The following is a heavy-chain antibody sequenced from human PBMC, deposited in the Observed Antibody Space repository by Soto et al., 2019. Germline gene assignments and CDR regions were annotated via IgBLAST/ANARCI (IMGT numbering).Heavy chain of an antibody. D-gene: IGHD2-15*01. CDR2: IYYSGST. J-gene: IGHJ4*02. CDR1: GGSISSYY. V-gene: IGHV4-59*08. Sequence: QVQLQESGPGLVQPSETLSLTCTVSGGSISSYYWSWIRQPPGKGMEWIGYIYYSGSTNLTPSLKSRVTIAVDTSKTQFSLKLSSGTAADAAVYYCARRYGGTFDYWGQGTLVTVSS. CDR3: ARRYGGTFDY.